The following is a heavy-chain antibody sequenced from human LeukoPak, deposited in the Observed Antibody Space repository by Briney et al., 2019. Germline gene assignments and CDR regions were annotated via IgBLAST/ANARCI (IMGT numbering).Heavy chain of an antibody. Sequence: GGSLRLSCAASGFTFSSYWMNWVRQAPGKGLEWVANIKQDGSDKYYVDSVKGRFTISRDNAKNSLCLQMNSLRAEDTAVYYCARDYSASGAHDYWGQGTLVTVSS. CDR3: ARDYSASGAHDY. D-gene: IGHD3-10*01. J-gene: IGHJ4*02. V-gene: IGHV3-7*01. CDR2: IKQDGSDK. CDR1: GFTFSSYW.